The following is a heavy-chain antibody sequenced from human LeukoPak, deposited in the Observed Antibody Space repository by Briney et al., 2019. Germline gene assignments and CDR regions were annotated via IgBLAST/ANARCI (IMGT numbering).Heavy chain of an antibody. Sequence: SETLSLTCAVYGGSFSGYYWSWIRQPPGKGLEWIGEINHSGSTNYNPSLKSRVTISVDTSKNQFSLKLSSVTAADTAVYYCATNQQGYCSSTSCSYYFDYWGQGTLVTVSS. CDR3: ATNQQGYCSSTSCSYYFDY. J-gene: IGHJ4*02. D-gene: IGHD2-2*01. V-gene: IGHV4-34*01. CDR2: INHSGST. CDR1: GGSFSGYY.